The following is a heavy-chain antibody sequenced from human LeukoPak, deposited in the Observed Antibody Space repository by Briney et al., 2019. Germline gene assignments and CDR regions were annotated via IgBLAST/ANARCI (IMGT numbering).Heavy chain of an antibody. CDR3: ASVIFSSGWYNHYYYYMDV. CDR2: IIPIFGTA. CDR1: GGTFSSYA. D-gene: IGHD6-19*01. V-gene: IGHV1-69*01. Sequence: SVKVSCKASGGTFSSYAISWVRQAPGQGLEWMGGIIPIFGTANYAQKFQGRVTITADESTSTAYMELSSLRSEDTAVYYCASVIFSSGWYNHYYYYMDVWGKGTTVTVSS. J-gene: IGHJ6*03.